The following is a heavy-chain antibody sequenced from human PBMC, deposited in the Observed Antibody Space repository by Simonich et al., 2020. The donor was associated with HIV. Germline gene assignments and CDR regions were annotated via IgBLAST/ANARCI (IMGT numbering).Heavy chain of an antibody. CDR1: GGSFSGYY. CDR2: INHSGST. Sequence: QVQLQQWGAGLLKPSETLSLTCAVYGGSFSGYYWSWIRQPPGKGLEWIGEINHSGSTNYNPPLKMRVTISLDTSKNQFSLKLSSVTAADTAVYYCARRLSKLSRNQRPDAFDIWGQGTMVTVSS. V-gene: IGHV4-34*01. CDR3: ARRLSKLSRNQRPDAFDI. J-gene: IGHJ3*02. D-gene: IGHD5-18*01.